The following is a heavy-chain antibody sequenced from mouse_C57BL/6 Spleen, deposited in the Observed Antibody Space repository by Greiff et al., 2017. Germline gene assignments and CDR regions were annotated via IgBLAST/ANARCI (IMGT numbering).Heavy chain of an antibody. Sequence: QVQLQQSGPGLVQPSQSLSITCTVSGFSLTSYGVHWVRQSPGKGLEWLGVIWSGGSTDNNAAFISRLSISKDNSKSQVFFKMNSLQADDTAIYYCARKGGDGFYYFDYWGQGTTLTVSS. CDR2: IWSGGST. D-gene: IGHD2-3*01. CDR1: GFSLTSYG. V-gene: IGHV2-2*01. CDR3: ARKGGDGFYYFDY. J-gene: IGHJ2*01.